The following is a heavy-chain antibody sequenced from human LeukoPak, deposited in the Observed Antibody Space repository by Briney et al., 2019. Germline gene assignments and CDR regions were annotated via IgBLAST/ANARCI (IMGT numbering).Heavy chain of an antibody. V-gene: IGHV3-23*01. J-gene: IGHJ4*02. CDR1: GFTFSSYA. CDR2: IGDSGGKT. Sequence: PGGSLRLSCVASGFTFSSYAMSWVRQAPGKGLEWVSAIGDSGGKTYYADSVKGRFTISRDNSKNTLYLQMNSLRAEDTAVYYCPDSSGYNWGQGTLVTVSS. D-gene: IGHD3-22*01. CDR3: PDSSGYN.